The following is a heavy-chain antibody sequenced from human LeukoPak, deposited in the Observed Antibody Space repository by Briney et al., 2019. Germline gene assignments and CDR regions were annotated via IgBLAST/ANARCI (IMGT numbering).Heavy chain of an antibody. J-gene: IGHJ4*02. V-gene: IGHV4-34*01. CDR1: GGSFSGYY. Sequence: SETLSLTCAVYGGSFSGYYWSWIRQPPGKGLEWIGEISHSGSTNYNPSLKSRVTISVDTSKNQFSLKLSSVTAADTAVYYCARELAVAGTIDYWGQGTLVTVSS. CDR3: ARELAVAGTIDY. D-gene: IGHD6-19*01. CDR2: ISHSGST.